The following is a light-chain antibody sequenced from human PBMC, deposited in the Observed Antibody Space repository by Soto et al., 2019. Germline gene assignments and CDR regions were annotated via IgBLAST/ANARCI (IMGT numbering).Light chain of an antibody. CDR3: QQYGSSPL. Sequence: EIVLTQSPGTLSLSPGERATLSCRASQSVSGSYLAWYQQKPGQAPRLLIYGASSRATGIPDRFSGSGSGTDFTLIISRLEPEDFAVYYCQQYGSSPLFGQGTKVDIK. J-gene: IGKJ1*01. V-gene: IGKV3-20*01. CDR1: QSVSGSY. CDR2: GAS.